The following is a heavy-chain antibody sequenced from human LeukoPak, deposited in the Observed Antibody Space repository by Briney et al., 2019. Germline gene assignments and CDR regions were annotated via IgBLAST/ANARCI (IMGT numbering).Heavy chain of an antibody. Sequence: ASVKVSCKASGYTFSTYAISWVRQAPGQGLEWMGGISAYNGNTNYAQKFQGRVTMTTDTSTSAAYMELRSLRSDDTAVYYCARASLGYYFDYWGQGTLVTVSS. CDR3: ARASLGYYFDY. V-gene: IGHV1-18*01. J-gene: IGHJ4*02. CDR2: ISAYNGNT. CDR1: GYTFSTYA. D-gene: IGHD7-27*01.